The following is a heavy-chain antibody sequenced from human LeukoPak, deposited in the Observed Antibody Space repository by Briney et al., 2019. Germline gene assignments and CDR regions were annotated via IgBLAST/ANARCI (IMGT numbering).Heavy chain of an antibody. Sequence: GGSLRLSCAASGCTFSSYAMSWVRQAPGKGLEWVSAISGSGGSTYYADSVKGRFTISRDNSKNTLYLQMNSLRAEDTAVYYCAKDPDSSTSGYWGQGTLVTVSS. J-gene: IGHJ4*02. D-gene: IGHD6-13*01. V-gene: IGHV3-23*01. CDR3: AKDPDSSTSGY. CDR2: ISGSGGST. CDR1: GCTFSSYA.